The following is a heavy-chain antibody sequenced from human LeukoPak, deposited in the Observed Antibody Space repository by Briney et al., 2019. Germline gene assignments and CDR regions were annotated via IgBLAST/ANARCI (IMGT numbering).Heavy chain of an antibody. V-gene: IGHV4-39*01. CDR2: IYYSGST. CDR3: ARRAFDGWFDP. CDR1: GGSVSNADYY. D-gene: IGHD3-9*01. J-gene: IGHJ5*02. Sequence: PSETLSLTCTVSGGSVSNADYYWSWIRHPPGKTLEWIGSIYYSGSTYYNPSLKSRVTISVDTSKNQFSLKLSSVTAADTAVYYCARRAFDGWFDPWGQGTLVTVSS.